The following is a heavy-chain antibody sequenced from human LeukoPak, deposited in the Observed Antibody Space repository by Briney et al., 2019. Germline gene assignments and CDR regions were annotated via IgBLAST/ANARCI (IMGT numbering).Heavy chain of an antibody. D-gene: IGHD6-13*01. CDR2: ISGNGDST. V-gene: IGHV3-23*01. CDR1: GLTFSNFA. CDR3: AKGIAASGGSYTF. Sequence: GGSLRLSRAASGLTFSNFAMNWVRQAPGKGLEWVSVISGNGDSTYYADSVKGRFTISRDNSKNTLYLQMNRLKVEDTAVYYCAKGIAASGGSYTFWGQGTMVTVSS. J-gene: IGHJ3*01.